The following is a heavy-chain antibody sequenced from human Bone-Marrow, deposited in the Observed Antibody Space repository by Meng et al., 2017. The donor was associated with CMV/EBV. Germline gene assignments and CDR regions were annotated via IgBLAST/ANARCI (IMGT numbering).Heavy chain of an antibody. CDR2: ISSSTSYI. CDR3: ARGSGCSNTSCYAFDY. D-gene: IGHD2-2*01. Sequence: GGTLSLSCAASGFTFSIYSMNWVRQAPGKGLEWVSSISSSTSYIYYADSVKGRFTISRDNAKNSLYLQMNSLRAEDTAVYYCARGSGCSNTSCYAFDYWGQGTVVTVSS. CDR1: GFTFSIYS. J-gene: IGHJ4*02. V-gene: IGHV3-21*01.